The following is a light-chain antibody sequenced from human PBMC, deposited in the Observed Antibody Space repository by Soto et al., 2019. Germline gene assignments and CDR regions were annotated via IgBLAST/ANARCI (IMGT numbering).Light chain of an antibody. CDR1: QSISSY. CDR2: AAS. V-gene: IGKV1-39*01. J-gene: IGKJ1*01. CDR3: QHRYNTPPT. Sequence: DIQMTQSPSSLSASVGDRVTITCRASQSISSYLNWYQQKAGKAPKLLIYAASNLQSGVPSRFSGGGSATDFPLTISTLQPEYFPTYYCQHRYNTPPTFGQGTNVQIK.